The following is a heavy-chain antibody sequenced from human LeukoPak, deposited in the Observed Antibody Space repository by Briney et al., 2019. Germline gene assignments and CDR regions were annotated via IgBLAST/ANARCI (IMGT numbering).Heavy chain of an antibody. J-gene: IGHJ5*02. D-gene: IGHD2-15*01. CDR3: ARAVIVVAAATQRNWFDP. Sequence: PSETLSLTCTVSGGSISSYYRTWIRQTPGKGLEWIGEINHSGITDYNPSLRSRVTISVDTSKNQFSLKLSSVTAADTAIYYCARAVIVVAAATQRNWFDPWGQGTLVTVSS. CDR2: INHSGIT. V-gene: IGHV4-34*01. CDR1: GGSISSYY.